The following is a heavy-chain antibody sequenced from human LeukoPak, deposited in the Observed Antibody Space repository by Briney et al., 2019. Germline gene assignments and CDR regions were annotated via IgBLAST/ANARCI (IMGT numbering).Heavy chain of an antibody. D-gene: IGHD5-18*01. CDR3: ASPGTADTYYYYYYGMDV. Sequence: GASVKVSCKASGYTFTGYYMHWVRQAPGQGLEWMGWINPNSGGTNYAQKFQGRVTMTRDTSISTAYMELSRLRSDDTAVYYCASPGTADTYYYYYYGMDVWGQGTTVTVSS. CDR1: GYTFTGYY. V-gene: IGHV1-2*02. CDR2: INPNSGGT. J-gene: IGHJ6*02.